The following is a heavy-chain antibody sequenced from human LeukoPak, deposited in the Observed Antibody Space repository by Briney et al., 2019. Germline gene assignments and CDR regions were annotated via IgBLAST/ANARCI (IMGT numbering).Heavy chain of an antibody. CDR3: ARVPRYSSSWYHYYYYMDV. CDR2: INHSGST. V-gene: IGHV4-34*01. Sequence: SETLSLTCAVYGGSFSGYYWSWIRQPPGKGLEWIGEINHSGSTNYNPSLKSRVTISVDTSKNQFSLKLSSVTAADTAVYYCARVPRYSSSWYHYYYYMDVWGKGTTVTVSS. J-gene: IGHJ6*03. D-gene: IGHD6-13*01. CDR1: GGSFSGYY.